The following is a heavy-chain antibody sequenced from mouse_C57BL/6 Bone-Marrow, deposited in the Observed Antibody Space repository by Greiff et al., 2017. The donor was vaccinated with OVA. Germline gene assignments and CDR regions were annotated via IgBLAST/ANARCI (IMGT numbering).Heavy chain of an antibody. D-gene: IGHD1-1*01. V-gene: IGHV14-4*01. J-gene: IGHJ2*01. CDR2: IDPENGDT. CDR1: GFNIKDDY. CDR3: SSYYYCSED. Sequence: EVQLQQSGAELVRPGASVKLSCTASGFNIKDDYMHWVKQRPEQGLEWIGWIDPENGDTEYASKFQGKATITADTSSNTAYLQLSSLTSEDTAVTYCSSYYYCSEDWGQGTTLTVSS.